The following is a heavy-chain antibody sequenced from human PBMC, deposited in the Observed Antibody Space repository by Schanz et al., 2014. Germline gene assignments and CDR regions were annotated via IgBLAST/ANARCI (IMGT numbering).Heavy chain of an antibody. Sequence: EVQLVESGGGVVRPGGSLRLSCAASGFTFSSYNMNWVRQAPGKGLEWVAYIKHDGSEKYHVDSVKGRFTISRDDAKNSLYLQMNSLSAEDTAVYYCARDLISSGWYGWGQGTLVTVSS. V-gene: IGHV3-7*03. D-gene: IGHD6-19*01. J-gene: IGHJ4*02. CDR2: IKHDGSEK. CDR1: GFTFSSYN. CDR3: ARDLISSGWYG.